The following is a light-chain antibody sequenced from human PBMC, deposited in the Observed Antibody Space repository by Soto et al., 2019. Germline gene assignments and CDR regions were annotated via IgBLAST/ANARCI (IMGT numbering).Light chain of an antibody. CDR3: QQYGSSSTWT. CDR2: GAS. J-gene: IGKJ1*01. CDR1: QSVSSSY. Sequence: EIVLAQTPGTLSLSPRERATRSCRAIQSVSSSYLAWYQQKPGQAPRLLIYGASSRATGIPDRFSGSGSGTDFTLTISRLEPEDFAVYYCQQYGSSSTWTFGQGTKVDIK. V-gene: IGKV3-20*01.